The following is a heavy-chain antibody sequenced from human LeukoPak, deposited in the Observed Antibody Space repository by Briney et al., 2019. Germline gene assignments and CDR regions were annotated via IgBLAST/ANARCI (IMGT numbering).Heavy chain of an antibody. D-gene: IGHD1-26*01. CDR3: AKGAGGNGSDRI. CDR2: INTRGDST. J-gene: IGHJ4*02. V-gene: IGHV3-64*04. CDR1: GFTFSGYG. Sequence: GGSLRLSCSASGFTFSGYGMHWVRQAPGKGLEYLSGINTRGDSTHYADSVKGRFTISRDNSKNTLYLQMNSLRADDTAVYYCAKGAGGNGSDRIWGQGTLVTVSS.